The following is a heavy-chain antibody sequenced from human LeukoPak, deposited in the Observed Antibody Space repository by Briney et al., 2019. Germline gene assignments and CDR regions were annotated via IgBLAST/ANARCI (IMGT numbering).Heavy chain of an antibody. J-gene: IGHJ5*02. CDR1: GYTLTELS. D-gene: IGHD1-1*01. CDR2: FDPEDGET. CDR3: ATQRRAGTTRNWFDP. V-gene: IGHV1-24*01. Sequence: ASVKVSCKVSGYTLTELSMHWVRQAPGKGLEWMGGFDPEDGETIYAQKFQGRVTMTEDTSTDTAYMELSSLRSEDTAVYYCATQRRAGTTRNWFDPWGQGTLVTVSS.